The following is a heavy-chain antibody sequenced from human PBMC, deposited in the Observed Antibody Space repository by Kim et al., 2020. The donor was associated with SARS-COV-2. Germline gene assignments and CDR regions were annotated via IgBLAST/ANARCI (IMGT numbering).Heavy chain of an antibody. V-gene: IGHV3-23*01. J-gene: IGHJ4*02. Sequence: GGSLRLSCAASGITLSNYRMTWVRQAPGRLLEWVSVIWHTDSSTDYADSVKGRFTIYRDSSNNMVYLQMNSLRVEDTAVYYCVMYKQHYDIGIDYWGQGTLLTVSS. CDR2: IWHTDSST. CDR1: GITLSNYR. CDR3: VMYKQHYDIGIDY. D-gene: IGHD3-22*01.